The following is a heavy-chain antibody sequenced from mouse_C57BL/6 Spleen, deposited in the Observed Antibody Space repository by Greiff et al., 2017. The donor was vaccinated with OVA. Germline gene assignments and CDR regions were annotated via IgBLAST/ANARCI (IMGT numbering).Heavy chain of an antibody. CDR2: IHPNSGST. J-gene: IGHJ3*01. CDR1: GYTFTSYW. CDR3: ARRTTVVEDGFAY. Sequence: VQLQQPGAELVKPGASVKLSCKASGYTFTSYWMHWVKQRPGQGLEWIGMIHPNSGSTNYNEKFKSKATLTVDKSSSTAYMQLSSLTSEDSAVYYCARRTTVVEDGFAYWGQGTLVTVSA. D-gene: IGHD1-1*01. V-gene: IGHV1-64*01.